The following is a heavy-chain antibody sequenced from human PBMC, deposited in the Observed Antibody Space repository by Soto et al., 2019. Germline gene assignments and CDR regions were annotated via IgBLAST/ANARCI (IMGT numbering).Heavy chain of an antibody. J-gene: IGHJ6*02. CDR1: GGSISSYY. CDR2: IYTSGST. V-gene: IGHV4-4*07. D-gene: IGHD3-3*01. Sequence: SETLSLTCTVPGGSISSYYWSWIRQPAGKGLEWIGRIYTSGSTNYNPSLKSRVTMSVDTSKNQFSLKLSSVTAADTAVYYCARDSGPYYDFWSGYPPQVSWYYYGMDVWGQGTTVTVSS. CDR3: ARDSGPYYDFWSGYPPQVSWYYYGMDV.